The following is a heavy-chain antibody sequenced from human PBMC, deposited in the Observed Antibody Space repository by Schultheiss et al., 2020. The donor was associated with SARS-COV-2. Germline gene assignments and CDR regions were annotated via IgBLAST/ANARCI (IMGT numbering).Heavy chain of an antibody. CDR2: IWYDGSNK. CDR1: GFTFSSYG. V-gene: IGHV3-33*08. CDR3: ARGYGDYRRGVGY. J-gene: IGHJ4*02. D-gene: IGHD4-17*01. Sequence: GGSLRLSCAASGFTFSSYGMHWVRQAPGKGLEWVAVIWYDGSNKYYADSVKGRFTISRDNSKNTLSLQMNSLRAEDTAVYYCARGYGDYRRGVGYWGQGTLVTVSS.